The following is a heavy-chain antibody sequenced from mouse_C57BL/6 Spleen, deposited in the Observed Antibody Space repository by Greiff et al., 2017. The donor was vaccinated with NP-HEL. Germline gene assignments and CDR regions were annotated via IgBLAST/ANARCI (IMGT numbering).Heavy chain of an antibody. J-gene: IGHJ2*01. CDR3: ATSTVVALDY. D-gene: IGHD1-1*01. V-gene: IGHV2-3*01. CDR1: GFSLTSYG. Sequence: VMLVEPGPGLVAPSQSLSITCTVSGFSLTSYGVSWVRQPPGKGLEWLGVIWGDGGTNYHSALISRLGISKDNSKSQVCLKLNSLQTEDTATYYCATSTVVALDYWGQGTTLTVSS. CDR2: IWGDGGT.